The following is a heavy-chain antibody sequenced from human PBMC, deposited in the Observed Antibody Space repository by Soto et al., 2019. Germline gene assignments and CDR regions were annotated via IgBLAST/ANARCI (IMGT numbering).Heavy chain of an antibody. CDR3: AKDPDILLLVAAGNFDY. CDR1: GFTFSSYA. V-gene: IGHV3-23*01. Sequence: PGGSLRLSCAASGFTFSSYAMSWVRQAPGKGLEWVSAISGSGGSTYYADSVKGRFTISRDNSKNTLYLQMNSLRAEDTAVYYCAKDPDILLLVAAGNFDYWGQGTLVTVSS. J-gene: IGHJ4*02. D-gene: IGHD3-10*01. CDR2: ISGSGGST.